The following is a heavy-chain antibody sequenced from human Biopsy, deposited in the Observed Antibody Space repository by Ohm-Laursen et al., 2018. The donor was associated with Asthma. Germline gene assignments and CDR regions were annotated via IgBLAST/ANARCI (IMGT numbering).Heavy chain of an antibody. CDR2: ISFDGRYE. D-gene: IGHD3-10*01. J-gene: IGHJ5*02. Sequence: SLRLSCAASGFSFGSFGMHWVRQVPGKGPEWVALISFDGRYEYYADSVKGRFTISRDNPMKRLYLQMNSLRVEDTAVYYCARGREGSGSYFTSHWFDPWGQGTLVTVSS. CDR3: ARGREGSGSYFTSHWFDP. CDR1: GFSFGSFG. V-gene: IGHV3-30*03.